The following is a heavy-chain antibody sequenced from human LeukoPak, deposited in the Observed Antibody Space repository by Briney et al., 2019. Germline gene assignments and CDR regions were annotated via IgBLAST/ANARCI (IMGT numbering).Heavy chain of an antibody. CDR1: GFPFSSYS. V-gene: IGHV3-21*01. CDR3: ARDLRYCSGGSCKGFDY. J-gene: IGHJ4*02. CDR2: IRISSSYI. Sequence: PGGSLGLSCAASGFPFSSYSRNGVRQAPGKGLEWVSSIRISSSYIYKADSVKGRFTISRENAKNTLYPQMNSLRAEDTAVYYCARDLRYCSGGSCKGFDYWGQGTLVTVSS. D-gene: IGHD2-15*01.